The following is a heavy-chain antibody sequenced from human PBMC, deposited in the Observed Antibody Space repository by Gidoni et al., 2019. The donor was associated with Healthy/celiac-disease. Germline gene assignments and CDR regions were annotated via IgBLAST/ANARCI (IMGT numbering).Heavy chain of an antibody. D-gene: IGHD3-22*01. CDR2: LSGSGGST. J-gene: IGHJ1*01. CDR3: AKLPTMIVVVTYFQH. Sequence: EVQLVESGGGLVQPGGSLRLSCQASGFPFSSYAMSWCRQAPGKGLEWGSALSGSGGSTYYADSVKGLCTISRDNSKNPLYLQMNSLRAEDTAVYYCAKLPTMIVVVTYFQHWGQGTLVPVSS. V-gene: IGHV3-23*04. CDR1: GFPFSSYA.